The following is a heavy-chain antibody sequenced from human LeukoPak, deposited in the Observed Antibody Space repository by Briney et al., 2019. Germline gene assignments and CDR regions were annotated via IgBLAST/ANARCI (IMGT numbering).Heavy chain of an antibody. CDR1: GGTFSSYA. J-gene: IGHJ1*01. Sequence: SVTVSCKASGGTFSSYAISWVRQAPGQGLEWMGRIIPILGIANYAQKFQGRVTITADKSTSTAYMELSSLRSEDTAVYYCARDLYGDYLGRNVYFQHWGQGTLVTVSS. CDR2: IIPILGIA. D-gene: IGHD4-17*01. V-gene: IGHV1-69*04. CDR3: ARDLYGDYLGRNVYFQH.